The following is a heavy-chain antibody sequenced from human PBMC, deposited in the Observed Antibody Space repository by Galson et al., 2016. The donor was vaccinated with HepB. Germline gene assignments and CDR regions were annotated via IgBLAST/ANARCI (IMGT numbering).Heavy chain of an antibody. J-gene: IGHJ4*02. D-gene: IGHD5-18*01. CDR1: GDSISPYY. V-gene: IGHV4-59*01. CDR2: IYYTGNT. CDR3: ASDARNSAIDYFDY. Sequence: SETLSLTCTVSGDSISPYYWSWIRQPPGKGLEWIAYIYYTGNTNYNPSLKSRVTISLDTSKNQFSLKLSSVTAADTAVYYSASDARNSAIDYFDYWGQGTLVTVSS.